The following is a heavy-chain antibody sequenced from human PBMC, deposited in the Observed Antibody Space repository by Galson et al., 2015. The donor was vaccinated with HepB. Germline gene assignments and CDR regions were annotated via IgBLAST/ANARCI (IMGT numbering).Heavy chain of an antibody. CDR1: GDSISNYY. Sequence: ETLSLTCTVSGDSISNYYWSWIQQPPGKGLEWIAYVFYNGSTNYNPSLKSRATISVDSSKTQLSLQLTSVTAADTAMYYCARYHCTSTTCRKGFDYWGPGTLVTVSS. CDR2: VFYNGST. V-gene: IGHV4-59*01. D-gene: IGHD2-2*01. CDR3: ARYHCTSTTCRKGFDY. J-gene: IGHJ4*02.